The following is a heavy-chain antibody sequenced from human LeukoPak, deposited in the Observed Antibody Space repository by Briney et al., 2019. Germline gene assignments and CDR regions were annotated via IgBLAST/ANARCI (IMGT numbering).Heavy chain of an antibody. CDR3: AREYGCSGGSCYVYFDY. J-gene: IGHJ4*02. CDR1: GYTFTDYY. CDR2: INPNSGGT. V-gene: IGHV1-2*02. Sequence: ASVKVSCKASGYTFTDYYMHWVRQAPGQGLEWMGWINPNSGGTNYAQKFQGRVTMTRDTSISTAYMELSRLRSDDTAVYYCAREYGCSGGSCYVYFDYWGQGTLVTVSS. D-gene: IGHD2-15*01.